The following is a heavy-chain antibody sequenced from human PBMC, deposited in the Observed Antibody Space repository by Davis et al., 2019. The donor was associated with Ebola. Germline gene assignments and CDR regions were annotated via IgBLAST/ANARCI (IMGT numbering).Heavy chain of an antibody. CDR2: ISAYNGNT. V-gene: IGHV1-18*01. CDR3: ARVAVTIFGVVIGSWFDP. CDR1: GYTFTSYG. D-gene: IGHD3-3*01. J-gene: IGHJ5*02. Sequence: AASVKVSCKASGYTFTSYGISWVRQAPGQGLEWMGWISAYNGNTNYAQKLQGRVTMTTDTSTSTAYMELRSLRSDDTAVYYCARVAVTIFGVVIGSWFDPWGQGTLVTVSS.